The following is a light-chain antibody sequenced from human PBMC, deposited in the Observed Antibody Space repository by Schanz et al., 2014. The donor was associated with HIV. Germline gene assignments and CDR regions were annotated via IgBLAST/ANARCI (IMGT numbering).Light chain of an antibody. CDR2: GAS. Sequence: AIQMSQSPSSLSASVGDRVTITCRASQGIRNDLGWYQQKPGTAPTLLIYGASNLQTGVPSRFNGSRSGNEFSLTISSLQPEDFATYYCLQDYSYWWTFGQGTTVEVK. CDR3: LQDYSYWWT. J-gene: IGKJ1*01. V-gene: IGKV1-6*01. CDR1: QGIRND.